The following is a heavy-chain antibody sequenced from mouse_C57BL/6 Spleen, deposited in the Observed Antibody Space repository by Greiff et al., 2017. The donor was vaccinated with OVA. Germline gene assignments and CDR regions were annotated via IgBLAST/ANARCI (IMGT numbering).Heavy chain of an antibody. CDR1: GFTFSSYA. V-gene: IGHV5-4*01. Sequence: DVKLQESGGGLVKPGGSLKLSCAASGFTFSSYAMSWVRQTPEKRLEWVATISDGGSYTYYPDNVKGRFTISRDNAKNNLYLQMSHLKSEDTAMYYCARDPFDYWGQGTTLTVSS. CDR2: ISDGGSYT. CDR3: ARDPFDY. J-gene: IGHJ2*01.